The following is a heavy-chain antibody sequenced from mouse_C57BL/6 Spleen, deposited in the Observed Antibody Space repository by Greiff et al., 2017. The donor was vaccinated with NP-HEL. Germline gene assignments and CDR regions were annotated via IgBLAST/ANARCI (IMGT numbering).Heavy chain of an antibody. D-gene: IGHD1-2*01. CDR2: INPGSGGT. Sequence: QVQLQQSGAELVRPGTSVKVSCKASGYAFTNYLIEWVKQRPGQGLEWIGVINPGSGGTNYNEKFKGKATLTADKSSSTAYMQLCSLTSEDSAVYFCARDELVRLWGFAYWGQGTLVTVSA. CDR1: GYAFTNYL. V-gene: IGHV1-54*01. J-gene: IGHJ3*01. CDR3: ARDELVRLWGFAY.